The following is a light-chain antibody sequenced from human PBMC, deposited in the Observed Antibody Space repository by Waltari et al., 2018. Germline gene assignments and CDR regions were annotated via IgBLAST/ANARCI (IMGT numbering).Light chain of an antibody. Sequence: QSALTQPASVSGSPGQSITISCTGTSSDVGSYNLVSWYQQLPGKAPKVMIYEGSKRPSGVSNRFSGSKSGNTASLTISGLQAEDEADYYCCSYAGSATWVFGGGTKLTVL. CDR3: CSYAGSATWV. CDR2: EGS. J-gene: IGLJ2*01. V-gene: IGLV2-23*01. CDR1: SSDVGSYNL.